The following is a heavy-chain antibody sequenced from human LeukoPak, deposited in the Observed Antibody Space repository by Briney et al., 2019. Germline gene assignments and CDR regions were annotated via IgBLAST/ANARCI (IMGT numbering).Heavy chain of an antibody. CDR3: ARDQQLWTLRGTLDY. D-gene: IGHD5-18*01. J-gene: IGHJ4*02. CDR2: ISSSSSTI. V-gene: IGHV3-48*01. Sequence: GGSLRLSCAASGVTLSSYAMSWARQAPGKGLEWVSGISSSSSTIYYADSVKGRFTISRDNAKNSLYLQMNSLRAEDTAVYYCARDQQLWTLRGTLDYWGQGTLVTVSS. CDR1: GVTLSSYA.